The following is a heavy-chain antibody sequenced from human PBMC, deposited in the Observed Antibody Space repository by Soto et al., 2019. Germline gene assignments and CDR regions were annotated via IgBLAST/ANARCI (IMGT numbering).Heavy chain of an antibody. CDR3: ARDPKSGNQKLYFDY. J-gene: IGHJ4*02. Sequence: GGSLRLSCSASGFTFSSYSMNWVRQAPGKELEWLSYISGSGNTMYYADSVKGRLTIARDNAQKSLYLQLNNLRDDDTAMYYCARDPKSGNQKLYFDYWGQGTLVTVSS. V-gene: IGHV3-48*02. D-gene: IGHD4-4*01. CDR1: GFTFSSYS. CDR2: ISGSGNTM.